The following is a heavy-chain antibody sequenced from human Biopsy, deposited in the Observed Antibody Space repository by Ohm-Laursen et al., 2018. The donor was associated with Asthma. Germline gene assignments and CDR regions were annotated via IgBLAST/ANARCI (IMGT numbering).Heavy chain of an antibody. CDR3: AREKAYGSGSLYGMDV. D-gene: IGHD3-10*01. Sequence: TLSLTCTVSGGSLTSAYWSWVRQYPEKGLEWIGYIYHSGTTFYNPSLKSRVSMSVGTSKNQVSLKLSSVTAADTAVYYCAREKAYGSGSLYGMDVWGHGTTVTVSS. CDR2: IYHSGTT. CDR1: GGSLTSAY. J-gene: IGHJ6*02. V-gene: IGHV4-31*03.